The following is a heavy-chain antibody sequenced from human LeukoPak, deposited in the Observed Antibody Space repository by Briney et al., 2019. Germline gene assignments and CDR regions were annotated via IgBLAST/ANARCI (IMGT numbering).Heavy chain of an antibody. CDR3: ASTGYGVRDY. V-gene: IGHV3-30-3*01. Sequence: GGSLRLSCAASGFIFSAYAMHWVRQAPGKGLEWVAVVSLNGNDKYYADSVKGRFTISRDNSKNTLYLQMNSLRAEDTAVYYCASTGYGVRDYWGQGTLVTVSS. D-gene: IGHD4-17*01. CDR2: VSLNGNDK. CDR1: GFIFSAYA. J-gene: IGHJ4*02.